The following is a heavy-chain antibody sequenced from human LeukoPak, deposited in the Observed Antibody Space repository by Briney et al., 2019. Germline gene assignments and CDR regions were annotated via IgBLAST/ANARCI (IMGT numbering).Heavy chain of an antibody. CDR2: INAGNGNT. CDR1: GYTFTSYA. Sequence: ASVKVSCKASGYTFTSYAMHWVRQAPGQRLEWMGWINAGNGNTKYSQKFQGRVTMTRDTSTSTVYMELSSLRSEDTAVYYCARASRYGDYGYWGQGTLVTVSS. V-gene: IGHV1-3*01. D-gene: IGHD4-17*01. J-gene: IGHJ4*02. CDR3: ARASRYGDYGY.